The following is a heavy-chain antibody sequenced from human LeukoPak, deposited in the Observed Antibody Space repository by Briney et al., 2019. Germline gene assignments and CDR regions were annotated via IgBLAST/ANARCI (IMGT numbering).Heavy chain of an antibody. CDR3: ARLKFYDSTGYSPGYYMDV. CDR2: IYGSGIT. J-gene: IGHJ6*03. CDR1: GGSIISNY. D-gene: IGHD3-22*01. V-gene: IGHV4-4*07. Sequence: PSETLSLTCTVSGGSIISNYWSWIRQSAGTGLEWIGRIYGSGITDYNPSLKSRVTMSLDTSRKQFSLRLTSVTAADTAVYYCARLKFYDSTGYSPGYYMDVWVKGTTVSVFS.